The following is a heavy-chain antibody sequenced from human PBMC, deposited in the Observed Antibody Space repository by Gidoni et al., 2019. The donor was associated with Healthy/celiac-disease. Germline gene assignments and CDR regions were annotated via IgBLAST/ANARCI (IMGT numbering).Heavy chain of an antibody. J-gene: IGHJ4*02. CDR2: MNPNSGNT. CDR1: GYTFTSSA. D-gene: IGHD6-13*01. Sequence: QVQLVQSGAEVKKPGASVKVSCQASGYTFTSSAINWVRQATGQVREWMGLMNPNSGNTGYEQKFQGRVTMTRNSAISTAYMELSGRRSGDTAVYYWARGPRSGSSWCRLFDYWGQGTLVTVSS. CDR3: ARGPRSGSSWCRLFDY. V-gene: IGHV1-8*01.